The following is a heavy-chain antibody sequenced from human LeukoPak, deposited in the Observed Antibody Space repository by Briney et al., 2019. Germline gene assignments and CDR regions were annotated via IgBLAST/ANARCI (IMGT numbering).Heavy chain of an antibody. D-gene: IGHD1-26*01. Sequence: GGSLRLSCAASGFTFNNYGMHWVRQAPGKGLEWVALIWYDGSNKYYADSVKGRFTISRDNSKNTLYLQMDSLGAEDTAVYYCARVRGGSFQKDYYYYYMDVWGKGTTVTVSS. J-gene: IGHJ6*03. V-gene: IGHV3-33*08. CDR2: IWYDGSNK. CDR1: GFTFNNYG. CDR3: ARVRGGSFQKDYYYYYMDV.